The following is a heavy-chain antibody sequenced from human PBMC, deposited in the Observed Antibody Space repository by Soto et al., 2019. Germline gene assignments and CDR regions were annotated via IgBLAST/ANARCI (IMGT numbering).Heavy chain of an antibody. V-gene: IGHV3-72*01. CDR1: GFTFSDHY. CDR2: TRNKANSYTT. J-gene: IGHJ4*02. Sequence: GGSLRLSCAASGFTFSDHYMDWVRQAPGKGLEWVGRTRNKANSYTTEYAASVKGRFTISRDDSKNSLYLQMNSLKTEDTAVYYCARGGVVITFGGVIWDKYYFDYWGQGTLVTVSS. D-gene: IGHD3-16*02. CDR3: ARGGVVITFGGVIWDKYYFDY.